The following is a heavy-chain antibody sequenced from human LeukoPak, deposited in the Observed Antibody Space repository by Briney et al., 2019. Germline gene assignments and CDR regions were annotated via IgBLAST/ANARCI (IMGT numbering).Heavy chain of an antibody. CDR3: ARGPGATRRNWFDP. CDR2: IYYSGST. V-gene: IGHV4-31*11. Sequence: SETLSLTCAVSGGSISSGGYSWSWIRQHPGTGLEWIGYIYYSGSTYYNPSLKSRVTISVDTSKNQFSLKLSSVTAADTAVYYCARGPGATRRNWFDPWGQGTLVTVSS. J-gene: IGHJ5*02. CDR1: GGSISSGGYS.